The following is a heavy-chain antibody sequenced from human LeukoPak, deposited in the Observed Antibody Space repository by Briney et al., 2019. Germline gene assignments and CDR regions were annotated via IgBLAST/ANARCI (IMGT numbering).Heavy chain of an antibody. D-gene: IGHD6-13*01. CDR1: GFTFSSYA. Sequence: GGSLRLSCAASGFTFSSYAMSWVRQAPGKGLEWVSSISGSGGSTYYADSVKGRFTISRDNSKNTLYLQMNSLRAEDTAVYYCAKEREQQLVGGPFDYWGQGTLVTVSS. CDR3: AKEREQQLVGGPFDY. V-gene: IGHV3-23*01. J-gene: IGHJ4*02. CDR2: ISGSGGST.